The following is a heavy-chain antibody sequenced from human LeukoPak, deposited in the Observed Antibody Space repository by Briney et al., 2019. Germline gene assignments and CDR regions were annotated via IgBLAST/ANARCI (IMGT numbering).Heavy chain of an antibody. D-gene: IGHD6-13*01. J-gene: IGHJ4*02. CDR2: IWYDGSNK. V-gene: IGHV3-33*06. CDR3: AKWAAAGPFDY. CDR1: GFTISSYG. Sequence: GGSLRLSCAASGFTISSYGMPWVRQAPGKGLEWVAVIWYDGSNKYYADSVKGRFTISRDNSKNTLYLQMNSLSAEDTAVYYCAKWAAAGPFDYWGQGTLVTVSS.